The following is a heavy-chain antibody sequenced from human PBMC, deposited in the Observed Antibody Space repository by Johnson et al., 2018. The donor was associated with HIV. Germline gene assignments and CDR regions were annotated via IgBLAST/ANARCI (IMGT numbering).Heavy chain of an antibody. CDR1: GFIFSTYG. V-gene: IGHV3-30-3*01. Sequence: VQVVESGGGVVQPGRSLRLSCAASGFIFSTYGMHWVRQAPGRGLEWVAIISYDGNNKDYADSVKGRFTISRDNSKNTLYLQMNSLKTEDTAVYYCTTFGYSSGWYANAFDIWGQG. CDR3: TTFGYSSGWYANAFDI. D-gene: IGHD6-19*01. J-gene: IGHJ3*02. CDR2: ISYDGNNK.